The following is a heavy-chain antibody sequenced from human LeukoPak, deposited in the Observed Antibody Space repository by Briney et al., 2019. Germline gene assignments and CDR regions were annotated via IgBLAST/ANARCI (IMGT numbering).Heavy chain of an antibody. V-gene: IGHV4-30-2*01. Sequence: SQTLSLTCTVSGGSISSGGYYWSWIRQPPGKGLEWIGYIYHSGSTYYNPSLKSRVTISVDRSKNQFSLKLSSVTAADTAVYYCARWIQLWDAFDYWGQGTLVTVSS. CDR2: IYHSGST. CDR3: ARWIQLWDAFDY. J-gene: IGHJ4*02. CDR1: GGSISSGGYY. D-gene: IGHD5-18*01.